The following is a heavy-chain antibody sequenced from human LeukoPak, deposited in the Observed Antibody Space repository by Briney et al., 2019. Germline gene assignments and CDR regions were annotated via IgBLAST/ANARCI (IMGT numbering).Heavy chain of an antibody. V-gene: IGHV3-30*02. J-gene: IGHJ4*02. CDR3: AKDRKLRSSGLYYFDY. D-gene: IGHD6-19*01. CDR2: IRYDGSNK. CDR1: GFTFSSYG. Sequence: PGGSLRLSCAASGFTFSSYGMHWVRQAPGKGLEWVAFIRYDGSNKYYADSVKGRFTISRDNSKNTLYLQMNSLRAEDTAVYYCAKDRKLRSSGLYYFDYWGQGTLVTVSS.